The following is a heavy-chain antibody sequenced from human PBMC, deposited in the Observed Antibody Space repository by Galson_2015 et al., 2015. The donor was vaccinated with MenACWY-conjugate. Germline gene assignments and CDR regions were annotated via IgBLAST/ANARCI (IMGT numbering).Heavy chain of an antibody. Sequence: SLRLSCAASGFTFSRYWMSWVHQIPGKGLEWVANIKQDGSETHYVGSVKGRFTISRDNAKNSVYLQMNNLRAEDTAVYYCAKDALSDTTGRTLSYYGMDVWGQGTTVTVSS. D-gene: IGHD1-1*01. CDR3: AKDALSDTTGRTLSYYGMDV. CDR2: IKQDGSET. J-gene: IGHJ6*02. CDR1: GFTFSRYW. V-gene: IGHV3-7*03.